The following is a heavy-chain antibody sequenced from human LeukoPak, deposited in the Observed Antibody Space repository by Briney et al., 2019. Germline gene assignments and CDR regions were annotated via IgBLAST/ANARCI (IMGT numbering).Heavy chain of an antibody. D-gene: IGHD5/OR15-5a*01. Sequence: RASVKVSCKASGYTFTGYYMHWVRQAPGQGLEWMGWINPNSGGTNYAQKFQGRATMTRDTSISTVYMELTRLRSDDTAVYFCARDPSTNYFFDFWGQGTLVTVSS. V-gene: IGHV1-2*02. CDR3: ARDPSTNYFFDF. CDR1: GYTFTGYY. CDR2: INPNSGGT. J-gene: IGHJ4*02.